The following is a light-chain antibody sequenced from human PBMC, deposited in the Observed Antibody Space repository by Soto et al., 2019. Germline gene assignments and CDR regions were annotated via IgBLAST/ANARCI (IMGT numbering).Light chain of an antibody. Sequence: QSVLTQPPSASGTPGQRVTFSCSGSSSNIGTNSVNWYQQVPGTAPKLLIHSTDQRPSGISDRFSGSKSGTSASLAISGLQADDEADYYCAAWDDSPNGYVFGAGTKVTVL. CDR3: AAWDDSPNGYV. CDR1: SSNIGTNS. CDR2: STD. J-gene: IGLJ1*01. V-gene: IGLV1-44*01.